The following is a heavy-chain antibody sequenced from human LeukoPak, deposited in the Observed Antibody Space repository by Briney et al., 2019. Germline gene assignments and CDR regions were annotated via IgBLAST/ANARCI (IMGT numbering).Heavy chain of an antibody. J-gene: IGHJ3*02. D-gene: IGHD4-23*01. CDR2: ISGSGGST. V-gene: IGHV3-23*01. Sequence: GGSLRLSCAASGFSFRNYAISWVRQAPGKGLEWVSSISGSGGSTYPADSVKGRFTISRENSNNTLYLQMNSLRADDTAMYYCAKDSEATITPLSAFDIWGQGTMVTVSS. CDR1: GFSFRNYA. CDR3: AKDSEATITPLSAFDI.